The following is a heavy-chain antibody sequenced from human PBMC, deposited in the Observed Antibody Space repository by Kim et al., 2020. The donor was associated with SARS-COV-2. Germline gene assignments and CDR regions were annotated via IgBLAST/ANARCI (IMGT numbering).Heavy chain of an antibody. J-gene: IGHJ5*02. V-gene: IGHV4-34*01. D-gene: IGHD2-21*01. CDR2: INHSGST. Sequence: SETLSLTRAVYGGSFSGYYWSWIRQPPGKGLEWIGEINHSGSTNYNPSLKSRVTISVDTSKNQFSLKLSSVTAADTAVYYCARGPLPYRAGGFDPWGQGTLVTVSS. CDR1: GGSFSGYY. CDR3: ARGPLPYRAGGFDP.